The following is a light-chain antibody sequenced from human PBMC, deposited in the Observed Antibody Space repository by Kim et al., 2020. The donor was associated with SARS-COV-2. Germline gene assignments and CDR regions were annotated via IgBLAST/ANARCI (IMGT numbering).Light chain of an antibody. CDR1: QSVSSN. Sequence: EIVMTQSPATLSVSPGERATLSCRASQSVSSNLAWYQHKSGQAPRLLIYGASTRATGIPARFSGSGSGTEFTLTISSLQSEDFAVYYCQHCIKWPPMYTFGQGTKLEI. CDR2: GAS. CDR3: QHCIKWPPMYT. V-gene: IGKV3-15*01. J-gene: IGKJ2*01.